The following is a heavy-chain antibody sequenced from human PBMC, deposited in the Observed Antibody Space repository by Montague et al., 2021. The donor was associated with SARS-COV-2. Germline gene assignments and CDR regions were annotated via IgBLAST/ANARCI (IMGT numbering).Heavy chain of an antibody. Sequence: TLSLTCTVSGGSISSSSYYWGWIRQPPGKGLEWIGYIYYSGSTYYNPSLKSRVTISVDTSKNQFSLKLSSVTAADTAVYYCARSPMVRGVTYYGMDVWGQGTTVTVSS. V-gene: IGHV4-30-4*08. J-gene: IGHJ6*02. D-gene: IGHD3-10*01. CDR3: ARSPMVRGVTYYGMDV. CDR1: GGSISSSSYY. CDR2: IYYSGST.